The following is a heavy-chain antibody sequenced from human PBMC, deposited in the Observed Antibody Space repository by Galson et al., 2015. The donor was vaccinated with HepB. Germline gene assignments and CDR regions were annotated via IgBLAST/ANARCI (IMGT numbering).Heavy chain of an antibody. Sequence: SLRLSCAASGFTFSSYAMHWVRQAPGKGLEYVSAISSNGGSTYYADSVKGRFTISRDNSKNTLYLQMSSLRAEDTAVYYCVKGTEYSYGYFDYWGQGTLVTVSS. J-gene: IGHJ4*02. CDR3: VKGTEYSYGYFDY. CDR2: ISSNGGST. V-gene: IGHV3-64D*06. D-gene: IGHD5-18*01. CDR1: GFTFSSYA.